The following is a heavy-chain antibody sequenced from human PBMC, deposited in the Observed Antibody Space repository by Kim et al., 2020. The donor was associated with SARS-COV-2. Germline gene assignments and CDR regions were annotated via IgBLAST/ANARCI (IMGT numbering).Heavy chain of an antibody. Sequence: ASVKVSCKASGYTFTSYDINWVRQATGQGLEWMGWMNPNSGNTGYAQKFQGRVTMTRNTSISTAYMELSSLRSEDTAVDYFARSSRITMVQGVIINYYYGMDVWGQGTTVTVSS. J-gene: IGHJ6*02. D-gene: IGHD3-10*01. CDR1: GYTFTSYD. CDR3: ARSSRITMVQGVIINYYYGMDV. V-gene: IGHV1-8*01. CDR2: MNPNSGNT.